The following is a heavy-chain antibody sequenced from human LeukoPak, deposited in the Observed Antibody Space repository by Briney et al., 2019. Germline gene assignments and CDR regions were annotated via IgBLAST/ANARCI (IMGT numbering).Heavy chain of an antibody. CDR2: INHSGST. V-gene: IGHV4-34*01. Sequence: SETLSLTCAVYGGSFSGYYWSWIRQPPGKGLEWIGEINHSGSTNYNPSLKSRVTISVDTSKNQFSLKLSSVTAADTAVYYCARGRWYYDYVWGSYFTMVDYWGQGTLATVSS. J-gene: IGHJ4*02. D-gene: IGHD3-16*01. CDR1: GGSFSGYY. CDR3: ARGRWYYDYVWGSYFTMVDY.